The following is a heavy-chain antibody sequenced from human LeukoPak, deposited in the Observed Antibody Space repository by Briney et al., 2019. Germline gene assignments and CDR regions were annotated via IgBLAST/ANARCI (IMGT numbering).Heavy chain of an antibody. CDR2: IIPILGIA. D-gene: IGHD2-2*01. V-gene: IGHV1-69*02. CDR3: GGWYCGSTSCSRHNWFDP. Sequence: ASVKVSCKASGGTFSSYTISWVRQAPGQGLEWMGRIIPILGIANYAQKFQGRVTITADKSTSTAYMELSSLRSEDTAVYYCGGWYCGSTSCSRHNWFDPWGQGTLVTVSS. CDR1: GGTFSSYT. J-gene: IGHJ5*02.